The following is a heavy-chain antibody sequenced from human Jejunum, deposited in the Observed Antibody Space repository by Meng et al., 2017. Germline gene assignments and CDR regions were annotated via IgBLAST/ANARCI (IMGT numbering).Heavy chain of an antibody. Sequence: EVQLWGAGGGLWQPGGSRRVSCAASGFRFRSYARNWARQAPGKGLEWVSTIWSNGRTSYYADSVKGRFTVSRDNTKNTLYPQMNSLRAEDTAVYYCTSPYSGSQINDYWGQGTLDTVSS. CDR3: TSPYSGSQINDY. J-gene: IGHJ4*02. CDR2: IWSNGRTS. D-gene: IGHD1-26*01. V-gene: IGHV3-23*01. CDR1: GFRFRSYA.